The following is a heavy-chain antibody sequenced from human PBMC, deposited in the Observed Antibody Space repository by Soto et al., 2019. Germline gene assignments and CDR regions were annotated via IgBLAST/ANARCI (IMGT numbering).Heavy chain of an antibody. CDR2: ISDSDGCT. V-gene: IGHV3-23*01. Sequence: GGSLRLSCAASGFAFSAYAMTWVRQAPGKGLEWVSDISDSDGCTHYADSVKGRFTISRDNAKNTLYLQMDRLRVEDAAVYYCAKGRTFFDFWGQGTLVTVS. J-gene: IGHJ4*02. CDR3: AKGRTFFDF. CDR1: GFAFSAYA.